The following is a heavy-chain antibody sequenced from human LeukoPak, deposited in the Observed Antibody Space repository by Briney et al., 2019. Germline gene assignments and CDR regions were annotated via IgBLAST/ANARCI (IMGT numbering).Heavy chain of an antibody. V-gene: IGHV3-23*01. CDR1: GFTFSSYA. Sequence: PGGSLRLSCAASGFTFSSYAMSWVRQAPGKGLEWVSAISGRGGSTYYADSVKGRFTISRDNSKNTLYLQMNSLRAEDTAVYYCAKGTPPTYYDFWSGYYTVPEIFDYWGQGTLVTVSS. CDR3: AKGTPPTYYDFWSGYYTVPEIFDY. D-gene: IGHD3-3*01. J-gene: IGHJ4*02. CDR2: ISGRGGST.